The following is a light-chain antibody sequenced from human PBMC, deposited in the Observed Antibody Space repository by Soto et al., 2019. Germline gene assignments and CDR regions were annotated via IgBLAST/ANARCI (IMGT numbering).Light chain of an antibody. J-gene: IGKJ5*01. Sequence: VLTQSTGTLSLSPGESATLSCRGSQTVSITYLTWYQQKPGQAPRLLIFGASKRATGIPDRFSGSGSGRDFTLTISGLEPEDFAVCYCQQYCSSPRISFGQGTLLEIK. CDR1: QTVSITY. CDR3: QQYCSSPRIS. V-gene: IGKV3-20*01. CDR2: GAS.